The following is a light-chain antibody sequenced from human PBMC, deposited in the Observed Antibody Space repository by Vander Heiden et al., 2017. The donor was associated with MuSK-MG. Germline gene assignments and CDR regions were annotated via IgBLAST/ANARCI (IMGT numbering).Light chain of an antibody. Sequence: DIQMTQSPSSLSASVGDRVTITCRAAHTISNYLNWYQQKPGKAPKLLISAATSLQSGVPSRFSGSGSGTDFTLTISSLQPEDFATCYCQQSYSPLLSFGGGTKVEIK. CDR3: QQSYSPLLS. J-gene: IGKJ4*01. V-gene: IGKV1-39*01. CDR1: HTISNY. CDR2: AAT.